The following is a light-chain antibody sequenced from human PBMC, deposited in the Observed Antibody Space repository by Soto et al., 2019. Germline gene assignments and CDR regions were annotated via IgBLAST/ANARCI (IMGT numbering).Light chain of an antibody. V-gene: IGKV1-5*01. Sequence: DIQMTQSPSILSASVGDRVTITCRASQRISGWLAWYQQKPGKAPKLLIYDASSLKSGVPSRFSGSGSGTDFPLTISSLQPDDFATYYCQQYNTYSWTFGQGTKVEIK. J-gene: IGKJ1*01. CDR1: QRISGW. CDR2: DAS. CDR3: QQYNTYSWT.